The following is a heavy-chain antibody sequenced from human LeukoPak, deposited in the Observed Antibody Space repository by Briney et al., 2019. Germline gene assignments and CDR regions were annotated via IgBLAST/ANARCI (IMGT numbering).Heavy chain of an antibody. CDR3: ARPRGSGSYYDNWFDP. D-gene: IGHD3-10*01. J-gene: IGHJ5*02. Sequence: GGSLRLSCAASGFTFSDYYMSWIRQAPGKGLEWVSYISSSSSYTDYADSVKGRFTISRDNAKHSLYLQMNSLRAEDTAVYYCARPRGSGSYYDNWFDPWGQGTLVTVSS. CDR1: GFTFSDYY. CDR2: ISSSSSYT. V-gene: IGHV3-11*06.